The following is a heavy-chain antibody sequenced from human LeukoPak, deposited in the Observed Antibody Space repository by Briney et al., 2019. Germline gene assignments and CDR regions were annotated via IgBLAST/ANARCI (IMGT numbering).Heavy chain of an antibody. CDR2: IIPIFGTA. CDR3: ARGPPGRPGYNSASFDY. D-gene: IGHD5-24*01. J-gene: IGHJ4*02. Sequence: GASVKVSCKASGGTFSSYAISWVRQAPGQGLEWMGGIIPIFGTANYAQKFQGRVTITADESTSTAYMELSSLRSEDTAVYYCARGPPGRPGYNSASFDYWGQGTLVTVSS. V-gene: IGHV1-69*13. CDR1: GGTFSSYA.